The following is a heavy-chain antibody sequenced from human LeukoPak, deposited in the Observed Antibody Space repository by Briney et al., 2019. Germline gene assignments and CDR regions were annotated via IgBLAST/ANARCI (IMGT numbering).Heavy chain of an antibody. D-gene: IGHD3-10*01. CDR3: ARDVLNGGAFDI. CDR2: IIPIFGTA. Sequence: ASVKVSCKASGGTFSSYAISWVRQAPGQGLEWMGGIIPIFGTANYAQKFQGRVTITTDESTSTAYMELSSLRSEDTAVYYCARDVLNGGAFDIWGQGTMVTVSS. CDR1: GGTFSSYA. J-gene: IGHJ3*02. V-gene: IGHV1-69*05.